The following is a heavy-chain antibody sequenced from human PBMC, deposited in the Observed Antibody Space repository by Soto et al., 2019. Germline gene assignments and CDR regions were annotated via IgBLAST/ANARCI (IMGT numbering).Heavy chain of an antibody. CDR3: ANQNTAKRAFDI. V-gene: IGHV3-23*01. CDR2: ISADISYT. D-gene: IGHD2-21*02. J-gene: IGHJ3*02. Sequence: EAQLLESGGGLVQPGGSLRLSCAASGFDFINNAMAWVRQAPGKGLEWVSTISADISYTYYADAVRGRFTVSRDNSKNTVYLQMNSLRADETAVYYCANQNTAKRAFDIWGQGTMVTVSS. CDR1: GFDFINNA.